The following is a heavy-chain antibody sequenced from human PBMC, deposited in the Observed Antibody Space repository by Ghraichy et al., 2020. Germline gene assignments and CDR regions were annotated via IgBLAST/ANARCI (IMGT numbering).Heavy chain of an antibody. CDR2: ISGSGGST. Sequence: LSLTCAASGFTFSSYAMSWVRQAPGKGLEWVSAISGSGGSTYYADSVKGRFTISRDNSKNTLYLQMNSLRAEDTAVYYCAKDFDYYGSGSDYPFDYWGQGTLVTVSS. D-gene: IGHD3-10*01. CDR1: GFTFSSYA. CDR3: AKDFDYYGSGSDYPFDY. J-gene: IGHJ4*02. V-gene: IGHV3-23*01.